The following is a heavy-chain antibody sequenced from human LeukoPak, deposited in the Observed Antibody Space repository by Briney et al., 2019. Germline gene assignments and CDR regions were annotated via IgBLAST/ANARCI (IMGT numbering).Heavy chain of an antibody. J-gene: IGHJ6*03. V-gene: IGHV4-4*02. CDR3: ASNTHCSSTSCQAFYMDV. D-gene: IGHD2-2*01. CDR2: IYHGGTT. CDR1: GDSITSNNW. Sequence: SGTLSLTCAVSGDSITSNNWWSWVRPPPGKGLEWIGEIYHGGTTNYNPSLKSRLTISIDKSKNQFSLKLSSVTAADTAVYYCASNTHCSSTSCQAFYMDVWGKGTTVTISS.